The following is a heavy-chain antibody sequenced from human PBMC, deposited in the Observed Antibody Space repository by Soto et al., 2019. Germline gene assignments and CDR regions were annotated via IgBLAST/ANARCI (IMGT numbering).Heavy chain of an antibody. CDR3: AIADYGGNHFDY. D-gene: IGHD4-17*01. CDR1: GYTFTAYY. J-gene: IGHJ4*02. Sequence: QVQLVQSGAEVKKPGASVKVSCKASGYTFTAYYVHWVRQAPGQGLQWMGRINPKSGGTNYARNFQGWVTMTRDTSISTAYMELSRLTYDDTAVYYCAIADYGGNHFDYWGQGTLVTASS. V-gene: IGHV1-2*04. CDR2: INPKSGGT.